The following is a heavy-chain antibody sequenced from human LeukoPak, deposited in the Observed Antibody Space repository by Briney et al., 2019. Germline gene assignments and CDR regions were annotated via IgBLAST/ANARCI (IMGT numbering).Heavy chain of an antibody. V-gene: IGHV3-23*01. J-gene: IGHJ4*02. Sequence: GGSLRLSCAASGFTFSSYAMSWVRQAPGKGLEWVSSITTSGGSTYDAASVKGRFTISRDNTNTTLFLQMNSMRAEDTAIYYCAKSSSYHDSSGYYYYFDDWGQGTLVTVSS. CDR3: AKSSSYHDSSGYYYYFDD. D-gene: IGHD3-22*01. CDR2: ITTSGGST. CDR1: GFTFSSYA.